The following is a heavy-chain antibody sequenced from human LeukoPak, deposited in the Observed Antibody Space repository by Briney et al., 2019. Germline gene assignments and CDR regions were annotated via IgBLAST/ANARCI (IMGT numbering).Heavy chain of an antibody. V-gene: IGHV1-69*06. CDR1: GGTFSSYA. D-gene: IGHD2-2*01. CDR2: IIPIFGTA. CDR3: ATLGYCSSTSCYPQTNSVDY. Sequence: SVKASCKASGGTFSSYAISWVRQAPGQGLEWMGGIIPIFGTANYAQKFQGRVTITADKSTSTAYMELSSLRSEDTAVYYCATLGYCSSTSCYPQTNSVDYWGQGTLVTVSS. J-gene: IGHJ4*02.